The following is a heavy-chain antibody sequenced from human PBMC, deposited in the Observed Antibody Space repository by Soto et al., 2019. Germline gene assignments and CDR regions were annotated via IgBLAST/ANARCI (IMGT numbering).Heavy chain of an antibody. V-gene: IGHV3-23*01. Sequence: GGSLRLSCAASGFTFSSYAMSWVRQAPGKGLEWVSAISGSGGSTYYADSVKGRFTISRDNSKNTLYLQMNSLRAEDTAVYYCARDYGDPLLEGDFDLWGRGTLVTVSS. CDR2: ISGSGGST. CDR1: GFTFSSYA. D-gene: IGHD4-17*01. CDR3: ARDYGDPLLEGDFDL. J-gene: IGHJ2*01.